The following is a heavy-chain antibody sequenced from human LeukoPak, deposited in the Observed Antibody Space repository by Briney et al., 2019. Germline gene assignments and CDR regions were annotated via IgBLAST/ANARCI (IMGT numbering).Heavy chain of an antibody. V-gene: IGHV4-61*02. Sequence: PSETLSLTCTVSGGSISSGSYYWSWIRQPAGKGLEWIGRIYTSGSTNYNPSLKSRVTISVDTSKNHFSLKLSSVTAADTAVYYCATSPWYSSGPSSWGQGRMVTVSS. D-gene: IGHD6-19*01. CDR1: GGSISSGSYY. CDR2: IYTSGST. CDR3: ATSPWYSSGPSS. J-gene: IGHJ3*01.